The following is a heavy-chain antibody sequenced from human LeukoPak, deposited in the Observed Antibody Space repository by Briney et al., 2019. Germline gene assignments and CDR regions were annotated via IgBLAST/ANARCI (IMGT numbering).Heavy chain of an antibody. CDR1: GFTFSSYA. J-gene: IGHJ1*01. CDR2: ISYDGSNK. V-gene: IGHV3-30-3*02. Sequence: PGGSLRLSCAASGFTFSSYAMHWVRQAPGKGLEWVAVISYDGSNKYYADSVKGRFTISRDNSKSTLCLQMNSLRAEDTAVYYCAKQLGYCSDGSCYFPHWGQGTLVTVSS. D-gene: IGHD2-15*01. CDR3: AKQLGYCSDGSCYFPH.